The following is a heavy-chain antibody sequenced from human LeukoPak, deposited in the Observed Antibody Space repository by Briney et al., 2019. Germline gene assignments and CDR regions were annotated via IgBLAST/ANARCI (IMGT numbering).Heavy chain of an antibody. V-gene: IGHV1-2*02. CDR3: ARCIAAAGTDFDY. J-gene: IGHJ4*02. D-gene: IGHD6-13*01. Sequence: ASVKVSCKASGYTFTGYYMHWVRQAPGQGLEWMGWINPNSGGTNYAQKFQGRVTMTRDTSISTAYMELSRLRSDDTAVYYCARCIAAAGTDFDYWGQGTLVTVSS. CDR1: GYTFTGYY. CDR2: INPNSGGT.